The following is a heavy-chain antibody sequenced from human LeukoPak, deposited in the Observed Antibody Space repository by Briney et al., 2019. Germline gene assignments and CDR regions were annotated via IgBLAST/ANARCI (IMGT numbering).Heavy chain of an antibody. Sequence: GGSMRLSCAASGFTFSSYAMHWVRQPPGNGLEWGAVISSDGNNKYYADSVMGRFTISRDNSKSTLYLQMNRLRAADTAVYYCARGGSGWFRWFDPWGQGTPVTVSS. CDR2: ISSDGNNK. CDR3: ARGGSGWFRWFDP. D-gene: IGHD6-19*01. J-gene: IGHJ5*02. V-gene: IGHV3-30*04. CDR1: GFTFSSYA.